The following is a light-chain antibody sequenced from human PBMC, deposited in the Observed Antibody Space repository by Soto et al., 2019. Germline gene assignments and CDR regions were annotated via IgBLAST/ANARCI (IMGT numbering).Light chain of an antibody. Sequence: DIQMTPSPSSLSASVGDRVTITCRASQSISSYLNWYQQKPGKAPKLLIYAASSLQSGVPSRFTGSGSGTDFTLTISSLQPEDFATYYCQQSYSTLTFAGGTKVDIK. J-gene: IGKJ4*01. CDR2: AAS. CDR1: QSISSY. CDR3: QQSYSTLT. V-gene: IGKV1-39*01.